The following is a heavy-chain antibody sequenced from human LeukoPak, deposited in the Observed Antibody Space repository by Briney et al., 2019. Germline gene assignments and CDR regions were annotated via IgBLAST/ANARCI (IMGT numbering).Heavy chain of an antibody. V-gene: IGHV1-8*01. CDR3: ARGLGSPVGRNY. CDR1: GYTFTSYD. CDR2: MNANSGNT. J-gene: IGHJ4*02. Sequence: ASVKVSCKASGYTFTSYDINWLRQATGQGLEWMGWMNANSGNTGYAQKFQGRVTMIRNTSISTAYMELSSLRSEDTAVYYCARGLGSPVGRNYWGQGTLVTVSS. D-gene: IGHD1-26*01.